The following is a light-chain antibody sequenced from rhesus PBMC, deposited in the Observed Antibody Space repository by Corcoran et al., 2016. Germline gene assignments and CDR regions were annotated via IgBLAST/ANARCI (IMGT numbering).Light chain of an antibody. CDR1: QAISSY. CDR2: AAS. CDR3: QQHSSHPLT. J-gene: IGKJ4*01. Sequence: DIQMTQSPSSLSAFVGDRVTITCRAIQAISSYLAWYQQKPGKVPKLLIYAASALQMGVPSRFSGIGAGTDFTLTLRSLQPEVFATYYCQQHSSHPLTFGGGTKVELE. V-gene: IGKV1-44*03.